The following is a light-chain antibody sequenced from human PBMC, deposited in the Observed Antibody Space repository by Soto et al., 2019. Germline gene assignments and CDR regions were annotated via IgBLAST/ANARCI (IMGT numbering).Light chain of an antibody. CDR1: QSISNW. V-gene: IGKV1-5*01. CDR3: QQYSSYSPWT. J-gene: IGKJ1*01. CDR2: DAS. Sequence: DIQMTQSPSTLSASVGDIVIITCRASQSISNWLAWYQQKPGMAPKLLIYDASNLESGVPSRFSGSGSGTEFTLTISCLQPDDFATYYCQQYSSYSPWTFGQGTKV.